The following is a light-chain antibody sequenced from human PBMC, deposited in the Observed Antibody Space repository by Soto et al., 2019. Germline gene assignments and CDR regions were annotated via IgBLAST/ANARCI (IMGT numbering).Light chain of an antibody. CDR1: RSNIGGGYD. Sequence: QSVLTQPPSVSGVPGQTITISCTGSRSNIGGGYDVHWYQQLPGTAPQLLVYGNINRPSRVPDRFSGSKSDTSASLAITGLQAEDEADYYCLSYDSSLSAGVFGGGTQLTVL. CDR2: GNI. J-gene: IGLJ3*02. V-gene: IGLV1-40*01. CDR3: LSYDSSLSAGV.